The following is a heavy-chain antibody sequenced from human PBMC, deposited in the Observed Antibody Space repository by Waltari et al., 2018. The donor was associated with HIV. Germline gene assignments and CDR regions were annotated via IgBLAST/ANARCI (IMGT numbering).Heavy chain of an antibody. J-gene: IGHJ4*02. Sequence: EVHLVESGGGLVQPGGSLRLSCAASGFTVSNSFMSWVRQAPGKGLEWVSIIHHDGGTYNANSVKGRLTISRDNSKNTLYLQMNSLRVEDTAVYYCARGDYRPFDYWGQGTLVTVSS. CDR2: IHHDGGT. CDR3: ARGDYRPFDY. V-gene: IGHV3-66*01. D-gene: IGHD4-4*01. CDR1: GFTVSNSF.